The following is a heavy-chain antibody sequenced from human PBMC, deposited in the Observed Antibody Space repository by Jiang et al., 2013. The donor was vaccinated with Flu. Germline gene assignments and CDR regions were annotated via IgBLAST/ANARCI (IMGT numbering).Heavy chain of an antibody. J-gene: IGHJ4*02. Sequence: QLLESGGGLVQPGGSLRLSCAASGFTFSSYWMSWVRQAPGKGLEWVANIKQDGSEKYYVDSVKGRFTISRDNAKNSLYLQMNSLRAEDTAVYYCARADYYDSSGYYDYWGQGTLVTVSS. CDR3: ARADYYDSSGYYDY. CDR1: GFTFSSYW. CDR2: IKQDGSEK. V-gene: IGHV3-7*03. D-gene: IGHD3-22*01.